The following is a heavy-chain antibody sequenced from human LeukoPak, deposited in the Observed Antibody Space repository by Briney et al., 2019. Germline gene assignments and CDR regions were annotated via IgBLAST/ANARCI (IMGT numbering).Heavy chain of an antibody. V-gene: IGHV1-18*04. CDR1: GYSFTGYY. CDR3: ARLYDSSGYYQDDY. Sequence: ASVKVSCKASGYSFTGYYMHWVRQAPGQGLEWMGWISAYNGNTNYAQKLQGRVTMTTDTSTSTAYMELRSLRSDDTAVYYCARLYDSSGYYQDDYWGQGTLVTVSS. CDR2: ISAYNGNT. J-gene: IGHJ4*02. D-gene: IGHD3-22*01.